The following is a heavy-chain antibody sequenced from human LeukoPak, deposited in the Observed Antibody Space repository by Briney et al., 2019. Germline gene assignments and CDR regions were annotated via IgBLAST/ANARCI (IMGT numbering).Heavy chain of an antibody. CDR3: ARDVGASGAFDI. J-gene: IGHJ3*02. CDR2: INPNSGGT. CDR1: GYTFTGYY. V-gene: IGHV1-2*02. D-gene: IGHD3-10*01. Sequence: ASVKVSCKASGYTFTGYYMHWVRQAPGQGPEWMGWINPNSGGTNYAQKFQGRVTMTRDTSISTAYMELSRLRSDDTAVYYCARDVGASGAFDIWGQGTMVTVSS.